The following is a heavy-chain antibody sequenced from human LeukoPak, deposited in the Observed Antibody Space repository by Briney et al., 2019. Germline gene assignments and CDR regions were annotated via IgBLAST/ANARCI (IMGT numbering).Heavy chain of an antibody. CDR3: ARYVVVTAMFAY. J-gene: IGHJ4*02. V-gene: IGHV4-59*08. CDR2: IYYSGST. CDR1: GGSISSYY. Sequence: SETLSLTCTVSGGSISSYYWSWIRQPPGKGLEWIGYIYYSGSTNYNPSLKSRVTISVDTSKNQFSLKLSSVTAADTAVYYCARYVVVTAMFAYWGQGTLVTVSS. D-gene: IGHD2-21*02.